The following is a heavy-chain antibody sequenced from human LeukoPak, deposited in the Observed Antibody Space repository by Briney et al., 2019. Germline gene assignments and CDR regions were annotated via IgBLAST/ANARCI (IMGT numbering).Heavy chain of an antibody. J-gene: IGHJ4*02. CDR2: INPNSGGT. CDR3: AREAPITMVRGVMNY. CDR1: GYTFTGYY. D-gene: IGHD3-10*01. Sequence: ASVKVSCKASGYTFTGYYMHWVRQAPGQGLEWMGWINPNSGGTNYAQKFQGRVTMTRDTSISTAYMELSRLRSDDTAVYYCAREAPITMVRGVMNYWGQGTLVTVSS. V-gene: IGHV1-2*02.